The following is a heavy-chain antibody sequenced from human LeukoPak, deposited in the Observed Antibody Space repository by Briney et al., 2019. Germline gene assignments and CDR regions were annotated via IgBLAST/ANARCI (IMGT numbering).Heavy chain of an antibody. CDR1: GYTFTSYG. Sequence: ASVKVSCKASGYTFTSYGISWVRQAPGQGLEWMGWISAYNGNTNYAQKLQGRVTMTTDTSTSTAYMELRSLRSDDTAVCYCARDEGLHQLLWGYYYYGMDVWGQGTTVTVSS. J-gene: IGHJ6*02. CDR3: ARDEGLHQLLWGYYYYGMDV. D-gene: IGHD2-2*01. CDR2: ISAYNGNT. V-gene: IGHV1-18*01.